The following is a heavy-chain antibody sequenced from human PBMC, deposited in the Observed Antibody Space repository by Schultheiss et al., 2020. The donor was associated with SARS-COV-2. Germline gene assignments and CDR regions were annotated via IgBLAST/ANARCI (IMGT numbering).Heavy chain of an antibody. Sequence: GGSLRLSCAASGFTFSSYWMHWVRQAPGKGLEWVSAISGSGGSTYYADSVKGRFTISRDNSKNTLYLQMNSLRAEDTAVYYCARSNIVGASYWDLWGQGTLVTVSS. V-gene: IGHV3-23*01. D-gene: IGHD1-26*01. CDR2: ISGSGGST. CDR3: ARSNIVGASYWDL. CDR1: GFTFSSYW. J-gene: IGHJ1*01.